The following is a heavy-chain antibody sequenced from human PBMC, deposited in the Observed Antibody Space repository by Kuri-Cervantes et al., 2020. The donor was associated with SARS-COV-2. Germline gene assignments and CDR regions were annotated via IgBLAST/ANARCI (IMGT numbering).Heavy chain of an antibody. D-gene: IGHD2-2*01. Sequence: GGSLRLSCAASGFTFSSYAMHWVRQAPGKGLEWVAVISYDGSNEYYADSVKGRFTISRDNSKNTLYPQMNGLRAEDTAVYYCARDPHYQLLSYYYYMDVWGKGTTVTVSS. CDR1: GFTFSSYA. CDR3: ARDPHYQLLSYYYYMDV. V-gene: IGHV3-30*04. J-gene: IGHJ6*03. CDR2: ISYDGSNE.